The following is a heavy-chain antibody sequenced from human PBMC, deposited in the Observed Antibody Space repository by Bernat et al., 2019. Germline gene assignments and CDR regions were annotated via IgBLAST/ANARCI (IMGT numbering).Heavy chain of an antibody. CDR2: INHSGST. CDR1: GGSFSGYY. CDR3: ARGWDGSGFFDY. D-gene: IGHD3-10*01. V-gene: IGHV4-34*01. J-gene: IGHJ4*02. Sequence: QVQLQQWGAGLLKPSETLSLTCAVYGGSFSGYYWSWIRQPPGKGLEWIGEINHSGSTNYNPSLKSRVTISVDTSKNQFSLKLSSVTAADTAVYYCARGWDGSGFFDYWGQGTLVTVSS.